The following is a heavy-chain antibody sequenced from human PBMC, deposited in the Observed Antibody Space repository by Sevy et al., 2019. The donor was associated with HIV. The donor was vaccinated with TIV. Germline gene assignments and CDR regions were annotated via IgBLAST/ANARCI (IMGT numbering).Heavy chain of an antibody. V-gene: IGHV3-48*02. CDR3: AKNIWGTFRYNDF. CDR2: ISADSGTI. Sequence: GGSLRLSCSVSGFTFSGDGMDWVRQAPGKGLEWISSISADSGTIFYADSVRGRFTVSRDNAKNSLFLQMNSLRDDDTAVYYCAKNIWGTFRYNDFWGQGTVVTVSS. J-gene: IGHJ4*02. CDR1: GFTFSGDG. D-gene: IGHD3-16*02.